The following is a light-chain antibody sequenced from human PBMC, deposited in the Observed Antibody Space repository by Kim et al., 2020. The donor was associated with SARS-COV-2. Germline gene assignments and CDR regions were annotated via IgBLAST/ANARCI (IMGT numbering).Light chain of an antibody. CDR3: QSYDSSLRGLV. CDR1: SSNLGERYA. V-gene: IGLV1-40*01. Sequence: VHNACAGTSSNLGERYAVTWYQQHPGTAPHLLTHATTSRPSGVPDRFSGSKSGTSASLAITGLQAEDEADYYCQSYDSSLRGLVFGGGTQLTVL. J-gene: IGLJ3*02. CDR2: ATT.